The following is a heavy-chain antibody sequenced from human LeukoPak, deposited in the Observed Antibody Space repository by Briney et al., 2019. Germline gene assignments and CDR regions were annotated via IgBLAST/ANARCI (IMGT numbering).Heavy chain of an antibody. CDR3: GRGHWGLDY. D-gene: IGHD7-27*01. V-gene: IGHV3-21*05. CDR1: GLTFSSYV. CDR2: ISNTGDSI. Sequence: PGGSLRLSCAASGLTFSSYVMSWVRQAPGKGLEWVSFISNTGDSIYYADSVKGRFTTSRDNAKSSLSLQMNSLRAEDTAVYYCGRGHWGLDYWGQGALVTVSS. J-gene: IGHJ4*02.